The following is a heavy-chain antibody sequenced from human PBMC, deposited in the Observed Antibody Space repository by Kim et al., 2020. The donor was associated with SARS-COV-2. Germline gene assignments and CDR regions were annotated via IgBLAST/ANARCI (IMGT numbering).Heavy chain of an antibody. J-gene: IGHJ4*02. CDR1: GGSISSSSYY. CDR3: ARLTKNDPGIAAAGPGY. V-gene: IGHV4-39*01. Sequence: SETLSLTCTVSGGSISSSSYYWGWIRQPPGKGLEWIGSIYYSGSTYYNPSLKSRVTISVDTSKNQFSLKLSSVTAADTAVYYCARLTKNDPGIAAAGPGYWGQGTLVTVSS. CDR2: IYYSGST. D-gene: IGHD6-13*01.